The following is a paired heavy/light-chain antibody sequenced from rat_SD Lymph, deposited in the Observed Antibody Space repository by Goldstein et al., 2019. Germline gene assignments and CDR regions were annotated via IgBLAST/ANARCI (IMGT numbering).Heavy chain of an antibody. CDR2: ISSGGGGT. Sequence: EVQLVESGGGLVQPGRSLKLSCAASGFTFSSFPMAWVRQAPKKGLEWVASISSGGGGTYYPDSVKGRFTISRDNAKSTLYLQMDSLRSEDTASYYCARHLPYVYYGLLLPYYFDYWGQGVMVTVSS. V-gene: IGHV5-25*01. J-gene: IGHJ2*01. D-gene: IGHD1-6*01. CDR3: ARHLPYVYYGLLLPYYFDY. CDR1: GFTFSSFP.
Light chain of an antibody. V-gene: IGKV12S36*01. J-gene: IGKJ2-3*01. CDR1: EDIYNG. CDR2: NAN. CDR3: QQYYDYPYT. Sequence: DIQMTQSPASLSASLGETVTIECRASEDIYNGLAWYQQKPGKSPQLLIYNANSLHTGVPSRFSGSGSGTQYSLKINSLQSEDVASYFCQQYYDYPYTFGAGTKLELK.